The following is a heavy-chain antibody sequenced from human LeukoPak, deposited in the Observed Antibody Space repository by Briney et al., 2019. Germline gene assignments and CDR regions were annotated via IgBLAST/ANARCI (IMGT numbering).Heavy chain of an antibody. D-gene: IGHD3-22*01. V-gene: IGHV1-69*01. CDR3: ARELLTYYYDSSGYPHAFDI. J-gene: IGHJ3*02. Sequence: SVKVSCKASGGTFSSYAISWVRQAPGQGLEWMGGIIPIFGTANYAQKFQGRVTITADESTSTAYMELSSLRSEDTAVYYCARELLTYYYDSSGYPHAFDIWGQGTIVTVS. CDR1: GGTFSSYA. CDR2: IIPIFGTA.